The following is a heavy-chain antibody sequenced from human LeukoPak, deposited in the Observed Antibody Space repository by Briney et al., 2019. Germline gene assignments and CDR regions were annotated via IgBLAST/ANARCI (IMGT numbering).Heavy chain of an antibody. CDR1: GFTFSNAW. Sequence: GSLRLSCAASGFTFSNAWMSWVRQAPGKGLEWIGYIYYRGGTNYNPSLQSRVTISVDTSKNQFSLKVTSVTAADTAVYYCARYDVDMATNNWGQGTLVTVSS. D-gene: IGHD5-24*01. CDR2: IYYRGGT. CDR3: ARYDVDMATNN. J-gene: IGHJ4*02. V-gene: IGHV4-59*12.